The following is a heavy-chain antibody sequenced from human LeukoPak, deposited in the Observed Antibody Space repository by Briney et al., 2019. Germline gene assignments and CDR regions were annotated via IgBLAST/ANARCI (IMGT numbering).Heavy chain of an antibody. CDR3: AKSPYYDILTGYFDY. V-gene: IGHV3-9*01. CDR2: ISWNSGSI. Sequence: PGRSLRLSCAASGFTFDDYAMHWVRQAPGKGLEWVSGISWNSGSIGYADSVKGRFTISRDNAKNSLYLQMNSLRAEDTALYYCAKSPYYDILTGYFDYWGQGTLVTVSS. J-gene: IGHJ4*02. D-gene: IGHD3-9*01. CDR1: GFTFDDYA.